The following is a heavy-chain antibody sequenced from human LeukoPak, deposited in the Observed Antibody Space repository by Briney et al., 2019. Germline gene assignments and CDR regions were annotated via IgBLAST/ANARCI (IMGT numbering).Heavy chain of an antibody. CDR1: GFTFDDYA. D-gene: IGHD6-13*01. Sequence: GRSLRLPCAASGFTFDDYAMHWVRQAPGRGLEWVSGISWNSGSIGYADSVKGRFTISRDNSKNTLYLQMNSLRAEDTAVYYCARVVAAAGTRASDYWGQGTLVTVSS. CDR2: ISWNSGSI. J-gene: IGHJ4*02. V-gene: IGHV3-9*01. CDR3: ARVVAAAGTRASDY.